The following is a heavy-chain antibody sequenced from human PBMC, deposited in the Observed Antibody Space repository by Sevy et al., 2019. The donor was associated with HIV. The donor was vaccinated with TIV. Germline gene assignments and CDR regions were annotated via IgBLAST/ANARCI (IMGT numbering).Heavy chain of an antibody. CDR3: AKGNYETGTQYFDY. CDR1: GFTFNNYG. Sequence: GGSLRLSCAASGFTFNNYGMFWVRQAPEDGLEWVSGITGGGGSTYYAASVKGRFTVSRDSSRNTLYLQMNSLRVEDTAVYYCAKGNYETGTQYFDYWGQGILVTVSS. J-gene: IGHJ4*02. CDR2: ITGGGGST. D-gene: IGHD3-22*01. V-gene: IGHV3-23*01.